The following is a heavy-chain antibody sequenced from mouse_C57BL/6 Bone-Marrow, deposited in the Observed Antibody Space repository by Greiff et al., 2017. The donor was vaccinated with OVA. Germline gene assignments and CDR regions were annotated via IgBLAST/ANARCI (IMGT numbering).Heavy chain of an antibody. V-gene: IGHV1-39*01. CDR3: ARGGNYDYDKDWYFDV. CDR2: INPNYGTT. CDR1: GYSFTDYN. Sequence: VHVKQSGPELVKPGASVKISCKASGYSFTDYNMNWVKQSNGKSLEWIGVINPNYGTTSYNQKFKGKATLTVDQSSSTAYMQLNSLTSEDSAVYYCARGGNYDYDKDWYFDVWGTGTTVTVSS. D-gene: IGHD2-4*01. J-gene: IGHJ1*03.